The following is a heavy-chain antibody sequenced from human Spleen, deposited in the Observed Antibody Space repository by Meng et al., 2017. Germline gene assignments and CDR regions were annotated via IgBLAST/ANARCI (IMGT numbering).Heavy chain of an antibody. Sequence: SETLSLTCTVSGDSVSSGSYYWSWIRQPPGKGLEWIGYIYYSGSTNYNPSLKSRVTISVDTSKNQFSLKLTSVTAADTAVYYCARDRTEQLVLIDYWGQGTLVTVSS. D-gene: IGHD6-13*01. CDR2: IYYSGST. CDR3: ARDRTEQLVLIDY. V-gene: IGHV4-61*01. CDR1: GDSVSSGSYY. J-gene: IGHJ4*02.